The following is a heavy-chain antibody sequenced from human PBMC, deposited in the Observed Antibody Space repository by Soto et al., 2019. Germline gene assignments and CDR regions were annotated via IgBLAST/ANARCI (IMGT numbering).Heavy chain of an antibody. CDR2: IWYDGSNK. Sequence: VQLVESGGGVVQPGRSLRLSCAASGFTFSSYGMHWVRQAPGKGLEWVAVIWYDGSNKYYADSVKGRFTISRDNSKNTLYLQMNSLRSEDTAVYYCARGAGDIVVVPAAHENYYFDYWGQGTLVTVSS. J-gene: IGHJ4*02. V-gene: IGHV3-33*01. D-gene: IGHD2-2*01. CDR3: ARGAGDIVVVPAAHENYYFDY. CDR1: GFTFSSYG.